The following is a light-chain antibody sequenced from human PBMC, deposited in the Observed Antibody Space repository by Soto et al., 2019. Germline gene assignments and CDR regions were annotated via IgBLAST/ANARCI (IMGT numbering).Light chain of an antibody. V-gene: IGLV2-8*01. CDR2: EVS. J-gene: IGLJ1*01. CDR3: SSYAGSNNLRV. CDR1: SSDVGGYNY. Sequence: QSALTQPPSASGSPGQSVTISCTGTSSDVGGYNYVSWYQQHPGKAPKLMIYEVSKRPSGVPDRFSRSKSGNTASLTVSGLQAEDEADYYCSSYAGSNNLRVFGTETKVTVL.